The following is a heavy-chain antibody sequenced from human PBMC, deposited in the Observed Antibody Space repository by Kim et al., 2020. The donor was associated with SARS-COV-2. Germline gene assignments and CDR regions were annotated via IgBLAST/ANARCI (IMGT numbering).Heavy chain of an antibody. J-gene: IGHJ4*02. Sequence: GGSLRLSCAASGFTFSSYAMSWVRQAPGKGLEWVSAISGSGGSTYYADSVKGRFTISRDNSKNTLYLQMNSLRAEDTAVYYCAQVVVAAHEVLRGPYFDYWGQGTLVTISS. V-gene: IGHV3-23*01. CDR3: AQVVVAAHEVLRGPYFDY. CDR2: ISGSGGST. CDR1: GFTFSSYA. D-gene: IGHD2-15*01.